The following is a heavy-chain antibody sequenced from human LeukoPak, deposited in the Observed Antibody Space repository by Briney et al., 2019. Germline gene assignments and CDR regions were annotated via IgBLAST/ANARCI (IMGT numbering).Heavy chain of an antibody. J-gene: IGHJ4*02. Sequence: SVKVSXKASGGTFSSYAISWMRQAPGQGLEWMGRIIPIFGTANYAQKFQGRVTITTDESTSTAYMELSSLRSEDTAVYYCARRRESSGLIFDYWGQGTLVTVSS. CDR3: ARRRESSGLIFDY. CDR1: GGTFSSYA. V-gene: IGHV1-69*05. CDR2: IIPIFGTA. D-gene: IGHD6-19*01.